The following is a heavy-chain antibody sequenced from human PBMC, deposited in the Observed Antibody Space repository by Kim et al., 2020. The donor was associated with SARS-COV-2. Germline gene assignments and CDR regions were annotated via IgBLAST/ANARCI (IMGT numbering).Heavy chain of an antibody. J-gene: IGHJ4*02. CDR2: IYYSGST. Sequence: SETLSLTCTVSGGSISSSSYYWGWIRQPPGKGLEWIGSIYYSGSTYYNPSLKSRVTISVDTSKNQFSLKLSSVTAADTAVYYCARHEDRGSSTSCYCYDYWGQGTLVTVSS. CDR3: ARHEDRGSSTSCYCYDY. D-gene: IGHD2-2*01. CDR1: GGSISSSSYY. V-gene: IGHV4-39*01.